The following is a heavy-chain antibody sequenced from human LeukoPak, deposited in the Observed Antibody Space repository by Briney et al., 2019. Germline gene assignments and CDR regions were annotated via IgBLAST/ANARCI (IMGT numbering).Heavy chain of an antibody. CDR2: IYHSGST. D-gene: IGHD3-16*01. J-gene: IGHJ4*02. V-gene: IGHV4-38-2*02. CDR1: AYSISSAYY. CDR3: ARQLDHYDNIYYFDY. Sequence: SETLSLTCTVSAYSISSAYYWGWIRQPPVKGLEWIGSIYHSGSTYYNPSLKSRVTISVDTSKNQFSLRLTSVTAADTAVYYCARQLDHYDNIYYFDYWGQGTLVTVSS.